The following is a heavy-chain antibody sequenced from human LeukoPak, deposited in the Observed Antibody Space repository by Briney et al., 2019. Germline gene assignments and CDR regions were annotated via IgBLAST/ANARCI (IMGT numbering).Heavy chain of an antibody. Sequence: SETLSLTCTVSGGSISSYYWSWIRQPAGKGLEWIGRIYTSGSTNYNPSLKSRVTMSVDTSKNQFSLRLSSVTAADTAVYYCAKIPRSEGRDIAARYFDYGGQGTRVTVSS. J-gene: IGHJ4*02. V-gene: IGHV4-4*07. CDR1: GGSISSYY. CDR2: IYTSGST. CDR3: AKIPRSEGRDIAARYFDY. D-gene: IGHD6-13*01.